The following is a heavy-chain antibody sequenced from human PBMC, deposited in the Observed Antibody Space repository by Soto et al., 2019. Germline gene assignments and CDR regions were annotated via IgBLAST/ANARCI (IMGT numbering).Heavy chain of an antibody. V-gene: IGHV1-69*12. CDR1: GGTFSNYA. CDR2: IIPIFATR. D-gene: IGHD2-15*01. Sequence: QVQLVQSGAEVKKPGSSVKVSCKASGGTFSNYAITWVRQAPGPGLEWLGWIIPIFATRDYAQKFQGRVTITADDSTTTAYMELSILRSDDTAVYYCAKDGGREVYLGNWFDPWGQGTLVTVSS. CDR3: AKDGGREVYLGNWFDP. J-gene: IGHJ5*02.